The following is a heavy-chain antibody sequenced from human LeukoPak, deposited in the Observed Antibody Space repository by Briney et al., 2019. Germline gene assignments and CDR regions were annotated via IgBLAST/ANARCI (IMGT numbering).Heavy chain of an antibody. V-gene: IGHV4-38-2*02. J-gene: IGHJ4*02. CDR2: IHYSGST. CDR1: GYSISSGYY. Sequence: SETVSLTCTVSGYSISSGYYWGWIRQPPGKGLEWIGSIHYSGSTYYNPSLKSRVTISVDTSKNQFSLKLSSVTAADTAVYYCARQRDYYDSSGFDYFDSWGQGTLVTVSS. CDR3: ARQRDYYDSSGFDYFDS. D-gene: IGHD3-22*01.